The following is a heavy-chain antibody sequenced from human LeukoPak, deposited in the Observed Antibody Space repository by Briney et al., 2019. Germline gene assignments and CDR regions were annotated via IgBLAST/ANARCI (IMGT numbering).Heavy chain of an antibody. V-gene: IGHV1-2*02. CDR2: INPKTGGT. CDR1: GYTFIFYY. J-gene: IGHJ5*02. Sequence: ASVTVSFTASGYTFIFYYIHWVRQAHAHGPEWMGWINPKTGGTKYAHKFHGRLTMTRDTSISTAYMELSRLRSDDEAVYYCARGPALYYDILSGSTYNYFDPWGQGTLVTVSS. D-gene: IGHD3-9*01. CDR3: ARGPALYYDILSGSTYNYFDP.